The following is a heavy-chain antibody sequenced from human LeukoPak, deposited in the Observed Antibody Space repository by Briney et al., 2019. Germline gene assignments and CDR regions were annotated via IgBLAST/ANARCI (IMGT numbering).Heavy chain of an antibody. V-gene: IGHV3-74*01. Sequence: AGGSLRLSCAASGFTFSSYWMHWVRQAPGKGLLWVSRISSDGSITDYADSVKGRFTISRGNAKNTLYLQMNSLSAEDTAVYYCARDGNWHFDYWGQGTLVTVSS. CDR1: GFTFSSYW. CDR2: ISSDGSIT. J-gene: IGHJ4*02. CDR3: ARDGNWHFDY. D-gene: IGHD4-23*01.